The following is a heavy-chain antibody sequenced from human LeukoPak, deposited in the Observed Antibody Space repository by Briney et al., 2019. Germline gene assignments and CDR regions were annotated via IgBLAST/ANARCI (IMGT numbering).Heavy chain of an antibody. D-gene: IGHD3-10*01. CDR3: ARDGYGSGSYFFDY. CDR2: INTNTGNP. V-gene: IGHV7-4-1*02. CDR1: GYTFTSYA. J-gene: IGHJ4*02. Sequence: AASVKVSCKASGYTFTSYAMNWVRQAPGQGLEWMGWINTNTGNPTYAQGFTGRFVFSLDTSVSTAYLQISSLKAEDTAVYYCARDGYGSGSYFFDYWGQGTLVTVSS.